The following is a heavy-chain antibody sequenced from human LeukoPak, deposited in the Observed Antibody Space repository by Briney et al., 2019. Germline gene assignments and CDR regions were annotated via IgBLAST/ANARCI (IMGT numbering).Heavy chain of an antibody. D-gene: IGHD5-18*01. CDR1: GGSFSGSS. V-gene: IGHV4-34*01. J-gene: IGHJ6*02. CDR2: INHSGSN. CDR3: ARGGILQHLYGMDV. Sequence: LSETLSLTCAVYGGSFSGSSWGWFRQPPGKGLDGMGEINHSGSNHYNPSLTSRVTISVDTSKNQFSLKLSSVTAADTAVYYCARGGILQHLYGMDVWGQGTTVTVSS.